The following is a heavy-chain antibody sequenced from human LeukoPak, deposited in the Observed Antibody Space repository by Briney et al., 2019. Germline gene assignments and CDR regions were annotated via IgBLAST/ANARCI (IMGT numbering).Heavy chain of an antibody. D-gene: IGHD1-26*01. CDR2: IDSSGRFT. CDR1: GFTFNNYP. V-gene: IGHV3-23*01. J-gene: IGHJ4*02. Sequence: GGSLRLSCAASGFTFNNYPMTWVRQAPWKGLEWVSSIDSSGRFTFFSDSVKGRFAISRDNSKNTLYMQMNSLRVEDTALYYCVRLTGPSDDWGQGTLVTVSS. CDR3: VRLTGPSDD.